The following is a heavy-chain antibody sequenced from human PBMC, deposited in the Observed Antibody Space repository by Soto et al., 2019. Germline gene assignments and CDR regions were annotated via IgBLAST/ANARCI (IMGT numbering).Heavy chain of an antibody. CDR1: GYTFTDQF. Sequence: ASVKVSCKASGYTFTDQFLHWVRQAPGQGLEWMGWINPKNGDTTYAQNFQDRVTMTRDTAISTAYMELASLRSDDTALYYCARPTAARELVYWRQGAPVTVSS. CDR2: INPKNGDT. J-gene: IGHJ4*02. V-gene: IGHV1-2*02. CDR3: ARPTAARELVY. D-gene: IGHD6-6*01.